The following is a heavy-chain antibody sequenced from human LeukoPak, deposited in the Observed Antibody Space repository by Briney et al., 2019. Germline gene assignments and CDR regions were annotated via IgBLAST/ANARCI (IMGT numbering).Heavy chain of an antibody. CDR2: IYYSGST. CDR1: GGSISSYY. Sequence: SETLSLTCTVSGGSISSYYWSWIRQPPGKGLEWIGYIYYSGSTNYNPSLKSLVTISVDTSKNQFSLKLSSVTAADTAVYYCAREGGRYYYDSSGYRFWGQGTLVTVSS. D-gene: IGHD3-22*01. CDR3: AREGGRYYYDSSGYRF. V-gene: IGHV4-59*01. J-gene: IGHJ4*02.